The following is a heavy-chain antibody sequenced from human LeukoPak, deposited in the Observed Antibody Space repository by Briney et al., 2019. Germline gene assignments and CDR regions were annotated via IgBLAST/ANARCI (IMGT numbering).Heavy chain of an antibody. Sequence: GGSLRLSCAASGFTVSANYMSWVRQAPGKGLEWVSVIYSGGNTYYADSVKGRFTISRDNSKNTLYLQMNSLRAEDTAVYYCARSKTGDYFDYWGQGTLVTVSS. CDR1: GFTVSANY. D-gene: IGHD2-8*02. V-gene: IGHV3-53*01. CDR3: ARSKTGDYFDY. CDR2: IYSGGNT. J-gene: IGHJ4*02.